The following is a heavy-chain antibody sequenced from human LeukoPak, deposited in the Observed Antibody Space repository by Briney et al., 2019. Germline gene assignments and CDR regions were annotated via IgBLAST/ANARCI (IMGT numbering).Heavy chain of an antibody. Sequence: GGSLRLSCAASGFIFSSYGMHWVRQAPGKGLDWVAFIRYDGSYKYYADSVKGRFTISRDNSKNTLYLQMNSLRAEDTAVYYCATTVAADAFDIWGQGTMVTVSS. D-gene: IGHD6-13*01. CDR2: IRYDGSYK. V-gene: IGHV3-30*02. CDR3: ATTVAADAFDI. J-gene: IGHJ3*02. CDR1: GFIFSSYG.